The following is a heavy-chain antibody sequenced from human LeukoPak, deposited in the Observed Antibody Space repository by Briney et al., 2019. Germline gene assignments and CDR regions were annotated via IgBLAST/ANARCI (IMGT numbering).Heavy chain of an antibody. CDR1: GFTFSSYG. CDR2: IWYDGSNK. Sequence: GGSLRLSCAASGFTFSSYGMHWVRQAPGKGLEWVAVIWYDGSNKYYADSVKGRFTISRDNSKNMLYLQMNSLRAEDTAVYYCARRCRDGYPDYWGQGTLVTVSS. V-gene: IGHV3-33*01. J-gene: IGHJ4*02. D-gene: IGHD5-24*01. CDR3: ARRCRDGYPDY.